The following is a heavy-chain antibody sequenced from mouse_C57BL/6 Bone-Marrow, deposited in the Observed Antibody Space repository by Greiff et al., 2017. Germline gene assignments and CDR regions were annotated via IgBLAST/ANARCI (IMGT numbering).Heavy chain of an antibody. D-gene: IGHD1-1*01. J-gene: IGHJ2*01. CDR2: INPNNGGT. V-gene: IGHV1-18*01. Sequence: VQLQQSGPELVKPGASVKIPCKASGYTFTDYNMDWVKQSHGKSLEWIGDINPNNGGTIYNQKFKGKATLTVDKSSSTAYMELRSLTSEDTAVYYCARCGLLRSYFDYWGQGTTLTVSS. CDR3: ARCGLLRSYFDY. CDR1: GYTFTDYN.